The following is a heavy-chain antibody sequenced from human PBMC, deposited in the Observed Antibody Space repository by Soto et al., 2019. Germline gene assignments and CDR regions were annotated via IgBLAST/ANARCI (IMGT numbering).Heavy chain of an antibody. CDR2: IKSKTDSETI. J-gene: IGHJ2*01. Sequence: PGGSLRLSCAASGFTFSNAWMNWVRQAPGKGLEWVGRIKSKTDSETIDYADSVKGRFTISRDNAKNSLFLQMNSLRPEDTAVYYCAKDGVTTVVTDQTQLEGWYFDLWGRGTLVTVSS. D-gene: IGHD4-17*01. CDR3: AKDGVTTVVTDQTQLEGWYFDL. V-gene: IGHV3-15*07. CDR1: GFTFSNAW.